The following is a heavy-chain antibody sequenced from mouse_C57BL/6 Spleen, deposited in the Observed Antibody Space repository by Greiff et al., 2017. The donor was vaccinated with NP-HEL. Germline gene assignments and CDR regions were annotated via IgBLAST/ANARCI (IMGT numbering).Heavy chain of an antibody. Sequence: EVQLKQSGPELVKPGASVKMSCKASGYTFTDYNMHWVKQSHGKSLEWIGYINPNNGGTSYNQKFKGKATLTVNKSSSTAYMELRSLTSEDSAVYYCARGNWEAWFAYWGQGTLVTVSA. CDR1: GYTFTDYN. V-gene: IGHV1-22*01. J-gene: IGHJ3*01. D-gene: IGHD4-1*01. CDR3: ARGNWEAWFAY. CDR2: INPNNGGT.